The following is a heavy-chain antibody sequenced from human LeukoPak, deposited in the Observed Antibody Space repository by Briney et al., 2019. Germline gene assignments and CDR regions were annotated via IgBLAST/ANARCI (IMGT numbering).Heavy chain of an antibody. CDR2: ISAYNGNT. CDR1: GYTFTSYG. CDR3: ARDRSGYCSSTSCYNSDY. D-gene: IGHD2-2*02. V-gene: IGHV1-18*01. Sequence: ASVKVSCKASGYTFTSYGISWVRQAPGQGLEWMGWISAYNGNTNYAQKLQGSVTMTTDTSTSTAYMELRSLRSDDTAVYYCARDRSGYCSSTSCYNSDYWGQGTLVTVSS. J-gene: IGHJ4*02.